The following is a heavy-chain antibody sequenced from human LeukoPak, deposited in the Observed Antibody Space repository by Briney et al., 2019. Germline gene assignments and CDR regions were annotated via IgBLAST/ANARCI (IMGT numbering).Heavy chain of an antibody. CDR2: INPRGGST. CDR1: GYIFTTYY. J-gene: IGHJ4*02. D-gene: IGHD2-21*02. V-gene: IGHV1-46*01. Sequence: GASVKVSCKASGYIFTTYYMHWLRQAPGQGPEWMGIINPRGGSTDYAQKFQGRVTMTSDTSTSTAYMELKSLRSEDAAVYFCARVGATGATADNWGQGTLVTVSS. CDR3: ARVGATGATADN.